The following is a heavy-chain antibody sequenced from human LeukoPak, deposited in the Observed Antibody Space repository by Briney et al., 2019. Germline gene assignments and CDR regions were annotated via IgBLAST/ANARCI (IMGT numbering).Heavy chain of an antibody. CDR2: INQDGNSQ. V-gene: IGHV3-7*01. Sequence: GGSLRLSCEASGFAFSSDWASGVRQAPGKGLEWVANINQDGNSQNYVDSVRGRFTISKANAKNSVYLQMNSLRAEDTAVYYCARSLWPEGYWGQGILVTVSS. J-gene: IGHJ4*02. CDR3: ARSLWPEGY. CDR1: GFAFSSDW. D-gene: IGHD2-21*01.